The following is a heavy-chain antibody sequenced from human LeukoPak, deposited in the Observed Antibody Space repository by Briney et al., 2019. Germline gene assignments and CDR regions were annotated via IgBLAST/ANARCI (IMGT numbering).Heavy chain of an antibody. Sequence: GGSLRLSCAASGFTFSSYATHWVRQAPGKGLEWVAVISYDGSNKYYADSVKGRFTISRDNSKNTLYLQMNSLRAEDTAVYYCARGYSGSYRVDYWGQGTLVTVSS. CDR1: GFTFSSYA. CDR2: ISYDGSNK. V-gene: IGHV3-30*07. CDR3: ARGYSGSYRVDY. D-gene: IGHD1-26*01. J-gene: IGHJ4*02.